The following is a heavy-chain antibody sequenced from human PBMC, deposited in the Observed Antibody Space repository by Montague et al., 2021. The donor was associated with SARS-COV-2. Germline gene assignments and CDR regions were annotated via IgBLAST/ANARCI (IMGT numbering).Heavy chain of an antibody. V-gene: IGHV4-59*01. CDR3: ANVRRTQLHFRNLYYGMDV. J-gene: IGHJ6*02. CDR2: ISYSGST. Sequence: SETLSLTCTVSGGSISSYYWSWIRQPPGRGLQWIGYISYSGSTNYNSSLKSRVTISVDTSKNHFTLRLSSVTAADTAVYYCANVRRTQLHFRNLYYGMDVWGQGTTVTVSS. CDR1: GGSISSYY. D-gene: IGHD2-2*01.